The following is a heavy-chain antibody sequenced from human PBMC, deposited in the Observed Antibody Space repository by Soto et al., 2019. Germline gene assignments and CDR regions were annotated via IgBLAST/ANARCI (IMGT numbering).Heavy chain of an antibody. V-gene: IGHV4-59*08. J-gene: IGHJ4*02. D-gene: IGHD6-19*01. CDR3: ARHLDSSGLDY. CDR1: GGSISSYY. CDR2: IYYSGST. Sequence: QVQLQESGPGLVKPSETLSLTCTVSGGSISSYYWSWIRQPPGKGLEWIGYIYYSGSTNYNPSLKSRVTISVDTSKNQFSLKLSSVTAADTAVYYCARHLDSSGLDYWGQGTLVTVSS.